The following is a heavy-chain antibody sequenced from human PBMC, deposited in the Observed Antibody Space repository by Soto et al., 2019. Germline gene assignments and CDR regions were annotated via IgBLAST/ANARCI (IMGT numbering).Heavy chain of an antibody. J-gene: IGHJ4*02. Sequence: QVQLVESGGGVVQPGRSLRLSCAASGFTFSSYAMHWVRQAPGKGLEWVAGISYDGRNKYYADYVKGRFTISRDNSQNTLYLEMNSMRAEDTALYYCSSGWLQQQVGHLPLHQVHYWGQGTLVTLCS. CDR3: SSGWLQQQVGHLPLHQVHY. V-gene: IGHV3-30*14. CDR2: ISYDGRNK. D-gene: IGHD6-13*01. CDR1: GFTFSSYA.